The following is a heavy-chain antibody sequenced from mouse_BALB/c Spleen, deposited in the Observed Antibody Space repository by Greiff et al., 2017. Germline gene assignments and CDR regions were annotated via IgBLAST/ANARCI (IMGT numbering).Heavy chain of an antibody. D-gene: IGHD2-3*01. CDR2: IWTGGGT. CDR3: VREGGYYVPRGFAD. V-gene: IGHV2-9-2*01. Sequence: QVQLKESGPGLVAPSQSLSITCTVSGFSLTSYDISWIRQPPGKGLEWLGVIWTGGGTNYTSALMSRLSISKDNSKSQVFLKMNSLQTDDTAIYYCVREGGYYVPRGFADWGQGTLVTVSA. CDR1: GFSLTSYD. J-gene: IGHJ3*01.